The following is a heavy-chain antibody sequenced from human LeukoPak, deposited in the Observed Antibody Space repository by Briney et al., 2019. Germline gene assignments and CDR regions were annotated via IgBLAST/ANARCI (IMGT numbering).Heavy chain of an antibody. CDR3: ARDGILTGYHQDY. D-gene: IGHD3-9*01. J-gene: IGHJ4*02. V-gene: IGHV3-66*01. CDR2: IYSGGST. Sequence: GGSLRLSCAASGFTVSSNYMSWVRQAPGKGLEWVSVIYSGGSTYYADSVRGRFTISRDNSKNTLYLQMNSLRDEDTAVYYCARDGILTGYHQDYWGQGTLVTVSS. CDR1: GFTVSSNY.